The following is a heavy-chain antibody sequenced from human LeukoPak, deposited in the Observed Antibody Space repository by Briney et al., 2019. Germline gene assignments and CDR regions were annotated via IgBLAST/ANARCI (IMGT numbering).Heavy chain of an antibody. J-gene: IGHJ4*02. CDR2: ISGSGGST. CDR1: GFTFSSYA. CDR3: AKATYSSSWYSSTDYFDY. V-gene: IGHV3-23*01. Sequence: TGGSLRLSCAASGFTFSSYATSWVRQAPGKGLEWVSAISGSGGSTYYADSVKGRFTISRDHSKSTVHLQMNSLRAEDTAVYSCAKATYSSSWYSSTDYFDYWGQGTLVTVSS. D-gene: IGHD6-13*01.